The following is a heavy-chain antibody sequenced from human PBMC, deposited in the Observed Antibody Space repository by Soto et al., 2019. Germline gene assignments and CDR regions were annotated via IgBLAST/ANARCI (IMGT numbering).Heavy chain of an antibody. J-gene: IGHJ4*02. CDR1: GGSISSSSYY. Sequence: WETLSLTCTVSGGSISSSSYYWGWIRQPPGKGLEWIGSIYYSGSTYYNPSLKSRVTISVDTSKNQFSLKLSSVTAADTAVYYCAIRPSYGSGSYYTDYWGQGTLVTVSS. CDR2: IYYSGST. D-gene: IGHD3-10*01. CDR3: AIRPSYGSGSYYTDY. V-gene: IGHV4-39*01.